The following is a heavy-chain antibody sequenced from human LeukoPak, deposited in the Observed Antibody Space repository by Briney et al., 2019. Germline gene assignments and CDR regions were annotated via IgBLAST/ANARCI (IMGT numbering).Heavy chain of an antibody. CDR2: ISAYNGNT. CDR3: ARESRITIFGVVITAFDI. J-gene: IGHJ3*02. Sequence: ASVKVSCKASGGTFSSYAISWVRQAPGQGLEWMGWISAYNGNTNYAQKLQGRVTMTTDTSTSTAYMELRSLRSDDTAVYYCARESRITIFGVVITAFDIWGQGTMVTVSS. V-gene: IGHV1-18*01. D-gene: IGHD3-3*01. CDR1: GGTFSSYA.